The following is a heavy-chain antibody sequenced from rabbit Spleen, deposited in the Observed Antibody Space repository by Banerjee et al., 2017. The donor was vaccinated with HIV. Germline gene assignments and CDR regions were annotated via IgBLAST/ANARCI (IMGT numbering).Heavy chain of an antibody. Sequence: QSLEESGGDLVKPGASLTLTCTASGFSFSSAFYMCWVRQAPGKGLEWIACIAGDSSTNTYYANWAKGRFTISRTSSTRATLQMTSLTAADTATYFCARPYDLWGPGTLVTVS. CDR3: ARPYDL. J-gene: IGHJ4*01. V-gene: IGHV1S40*01. CDR1: GFSFSSAFY. CDR2: IAGDSSTNT.